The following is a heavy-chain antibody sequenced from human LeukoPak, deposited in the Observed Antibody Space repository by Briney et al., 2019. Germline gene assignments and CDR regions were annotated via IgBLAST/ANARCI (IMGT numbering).Heavy chain of an antibody. J-gene: IGHJ4*02. CDR1: GGSFSGYY. CDR3: ARGRSDFWSGYTVRDFDY. D-gene: IGHD3-3*01. CDR2: INHSGST. V-gene: IGHV4-34*01. Sequence: SETLSLTCAVYGGSFSGYYWSWIRQPPGKGLEWIGEINHSGSTNYNPSLKSRVTISVDTSKNQFSLKLSFVTAADTAVYYCARGRSDFWSGYTVRDFDYWGQGTLVTVSS.